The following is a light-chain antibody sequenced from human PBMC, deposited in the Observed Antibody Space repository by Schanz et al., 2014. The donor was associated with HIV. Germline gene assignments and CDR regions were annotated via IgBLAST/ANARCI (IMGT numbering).Light chain of an antibody. V-gene: IGLV2-14*03. J-gene: IGLJ2*01. CDR3: CSYADRNIVL. CDR2: DVT. CDR1: SSDVGGYDY. Sequence: QSALTQPASVSGSPGQSITISCTGDSSDVGGYDYVSWYQQHPGKAPKLIIYDVTDRPSGVSFRFSGSKSGNTASLTISGLQSEDEGQYYCCSYADRNIVLFGGGTKVTVL.